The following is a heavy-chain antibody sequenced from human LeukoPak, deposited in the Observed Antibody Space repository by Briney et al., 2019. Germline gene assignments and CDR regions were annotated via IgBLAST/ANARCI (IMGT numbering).Heavy chain of an antibody. J-gene: IGHJ3*02. CDR1: GGSISSYY. V-gene: IGHV4-4*07. CDR3: ARLYRYYDYVWGSADAFDI. D-gene: IGHD3-16*01. Sequence: PSETLSLTCTVSGGSISSYYWSWIRQPAGKGLEWIGRIYTSGSTNYNPSLKSRVTMSVDMSKNQFSLKLSSVTAADTAVYYCARLYRYYDYVWGSADAFDIWGQGTMVTVSS. CDR2: IYTSGST.